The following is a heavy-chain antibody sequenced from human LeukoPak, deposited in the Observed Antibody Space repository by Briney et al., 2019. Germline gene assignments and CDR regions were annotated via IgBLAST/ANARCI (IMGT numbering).Heavy chain of an antibody. CDR3: ARDPLVRAVIGCAFDI. J-gene: IGHJ3*02. CDR2: ISNDGSKN. D-gene: IGHD3-10*01. Sequence: GGSLRLSCAASGFTFSSYWMHWVRQAPGKGLEWVAGISNDGSKNYYTDSVKGRFTISRGNSKNTLYLQMNSLRDEDTAVYYCARDPLVRAVIGCAFDIWGQGTVVTVSS. CDR1: GFTFSSYW. V-gene: IGHV3-30*03.